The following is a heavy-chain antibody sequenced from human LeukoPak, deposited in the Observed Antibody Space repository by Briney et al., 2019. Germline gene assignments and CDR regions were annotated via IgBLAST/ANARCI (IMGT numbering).Heavy chain of an antibody. CDR2: IIPIFGTA. CDR3: ARGTRYCAGGDCYPFDY. V-gene: IGHV1-69*06. J-gene: IGHJ4*02. CDR1: GFTFTGYY. Sequence: SVKVSCKASGFTFTGYYVHWVRQAPGQGLEWMGGIIPIFGTANYAQKFQGRVTITADKSTSTAYMELSSLRSEDTAVYYCARGTRYCAGGDCYPFDYWGQGTLVTVSS. D-gene: IGHD2-21*02.